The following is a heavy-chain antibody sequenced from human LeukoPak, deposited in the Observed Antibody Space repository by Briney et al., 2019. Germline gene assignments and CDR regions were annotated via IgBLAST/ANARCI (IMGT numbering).Heavy chain of an antibody. CDR2: IHHSGST. V-gene: IGHV4-38-2*02. J-gene: IGHJ5*02. CDR1: GYSISSGYY. D-gene: IGHD3-10*01. Sequence: SETLSLTCTVSGYSISSGYYWAWIRQPPGKGLEWIGSIHHSGSTYYNPSLKSRVTISVDTSKNQFSLKLSSVTAADTAVYYCARGGYYGSGNDFRFDPWGQGTLVTVSS. CDR3: ARGGYYGSGNDFRFDP.